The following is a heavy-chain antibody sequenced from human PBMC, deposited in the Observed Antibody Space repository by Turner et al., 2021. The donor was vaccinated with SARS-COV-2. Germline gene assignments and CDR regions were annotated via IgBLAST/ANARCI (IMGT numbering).Heavy chain of an antibody. CDR2: FFSNGST. V-gene: IGHV4-4*07. D-gene: IGHD3-16*01. CDR1: GGSFTRFS. Sequence: QVQLQESGPGLVKPSETLSLTCSVSGGSFTRFSWSWIRQPAGKGLEWIGRFFSNGSTNYNPSLKSRVTMSVDTSKNQFSLNLSSVTAADTAVYYCARDHGVYWGQGTLISVSS. J-gene: IGHJ4*02. CDR3: ARDHGVY.